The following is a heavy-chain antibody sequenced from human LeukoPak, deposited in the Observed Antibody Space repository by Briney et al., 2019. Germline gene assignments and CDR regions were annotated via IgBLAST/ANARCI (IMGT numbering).Heavy chain of an antibody. D-gene: IGHD3-3*01. CDR1: GGSISSGGYY. J-gene: IGHJ5*02. Sequence: PSETLSLTCTVSGGSISSGGYYWSWIRQHPGKGLEWIGYIYYSGSTYYNPSLKSRVTISVDTSKNQFSLKLSSVTAADTAVYYCARTKRFLEWFQYNWFDPWGQGTLVTVSS. V-gene: IGHV4-31*03. CDR2: IYYSGST. CDR3: ARTKRFLEWFQYNWFDP.